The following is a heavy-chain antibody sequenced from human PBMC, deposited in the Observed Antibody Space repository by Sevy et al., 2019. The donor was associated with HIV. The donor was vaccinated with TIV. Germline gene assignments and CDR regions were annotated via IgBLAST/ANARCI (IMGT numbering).Heavy chain of an antibody. D-gene: IGHD5-18*01. V-gene: IGHV3-15*01. CDR3: TTGDWDAAIITGAFDI. J-gene: IGHJ3*02. Sequence: GGSLRLSCAASGFTFSDAWMSWVRQAPGKGPEWVGLIKSKTDGGTTDYAAPVKGRFTISGDDSKTTLYLEMNSLKTEDTAVYFCTTGDWDAAIITGAFDIWGQGTVVTVSS. CDR1: GFTFSDAW. CDR2: IKSKTDGGTT.